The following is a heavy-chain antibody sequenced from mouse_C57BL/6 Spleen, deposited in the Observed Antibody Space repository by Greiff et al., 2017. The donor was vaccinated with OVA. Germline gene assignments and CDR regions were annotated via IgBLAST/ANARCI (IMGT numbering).Heavy chain of an antibody. D-gene: IGHD1-1*01. CDR3: TSIATVVATDY. Sequence: EVKLMESGAELVRSGASVKLSCTASGFNIKVYYMHWVKQRPEQGLEWIGRIDPEDGETEYAPKFKGKATMTTDTSYNTAYLQLSILTSEDTAVYYCTSIATVVATDYWGQGTTLTVSS. V-gene: IGHV14-1*01. J-gene: IGHJ2*01. CDR2: IDPEDGET. CDR1: GFNIKVYY.